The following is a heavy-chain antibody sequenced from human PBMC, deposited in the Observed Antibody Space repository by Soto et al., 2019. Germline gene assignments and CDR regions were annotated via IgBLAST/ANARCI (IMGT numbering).Heavy chain of an antibody. J-gene: IGHJ4*02. D-gene: IGHD3-22*01. CDR3: ARLGYYYDSSGYYYFDY. V-gene: IGHV4-59*01. CDR1: GGSISSYY. CDR2: IYYSGST. Sequence: LETLSLTCTVSGGSISSYYWSWIRQPPGKGLEWIGYIYYSGSTNYNPSLKSRVTISVDTSKNQFSLKLSSVTAADTAVYYCARLGYYYDSSGYYYFDYWGQGTLVTVS.